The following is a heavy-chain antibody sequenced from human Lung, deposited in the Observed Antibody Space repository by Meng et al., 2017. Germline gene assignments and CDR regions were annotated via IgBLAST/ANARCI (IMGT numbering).Heavy chain of an antibody. CDR2: INHSGST. V-gene: IGHV4-34*01. D-gene: IGHD4-11*01. CDR3: ARGPTTMAHDFDY. CDR1: GGSFSDYY. J-gene: IGHJ4*02. Sequence: QVQQQQWGAGLLKLSEPLSLTCVVSGGSFSDYYWSWIRQPPGKGLEWIGEINHSGSTNYNPSLESRATITVDTSQNNLSLKLSSVTAADSAVYYCARGPTTMAHDFDYWGQGTLVTVSS.